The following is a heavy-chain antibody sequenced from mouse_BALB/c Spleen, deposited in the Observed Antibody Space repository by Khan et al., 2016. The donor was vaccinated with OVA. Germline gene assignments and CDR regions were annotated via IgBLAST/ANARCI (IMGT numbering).Heavy chain of an antibody. CDR2: INTETGEP. Sequence: QIQLVQSGPELKKPGETVKISCKASGYTFTDYSMHWVKQAPGKGLKWMGWINTETGEPTYADDFKGRFAFSLETSASTAYLQINNLKNEDTATYFCALCYGYDGGFAYWGQGTLVTVSA. CDR3: ALCYGYDGGFAY. J-gene: IGHJ3*01. CDR1: GYTFTDYS. V-gene: IGHV9-2-1*01. D-gene: IGHD2-2*01.